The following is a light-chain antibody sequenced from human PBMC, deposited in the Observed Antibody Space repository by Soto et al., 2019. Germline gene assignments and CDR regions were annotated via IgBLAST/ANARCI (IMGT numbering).Light chain of an antibody. CDR2: GAS. CDR1: QSVSSTF. J-gene: IGKJ1*01. CDR3: HQYGNSTQGT. Sequence: LTPSPGTLSFSPGERATLSCRASQSVSSTFFAWYQQKPGQAARLLMFGASNRATGIPDRFSGSGSGTDFTLTISRLEPEDFAMYYCHQYGNSTQGTFGQGTKVHIK. V-gene: IGKV3-20*01.